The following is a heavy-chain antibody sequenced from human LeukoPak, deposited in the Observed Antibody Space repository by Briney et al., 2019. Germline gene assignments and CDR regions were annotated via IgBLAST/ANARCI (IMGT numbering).Heavy chain of an antibody. J-gene: IGHJ4*02. Sequence: PSETLSLTCAVYIGSFSGYYWSWIRQPPGKGLEWIGEINHSGSTNYNPSLKSRVTISVDTSKNQFSLKLSSVTAADTAVYYCARPKYSSSCFDYWGQGTLVTVSS. V-gene: IGHV4-34*01. CDR3: ARPKYSSSCFDY. D-gene: IGHD6-13*01. CDR1: IGSFSGYY. CDR2: INHSGST.